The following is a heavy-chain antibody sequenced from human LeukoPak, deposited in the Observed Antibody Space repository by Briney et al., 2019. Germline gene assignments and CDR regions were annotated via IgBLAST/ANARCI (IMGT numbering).Heavy chain of an antibody. CDR3: ARDYYDSSGYYYPFDY. CDR1: GGSISGYY. J-gene: IGHJ4*02. Sequence: SETLSLTCTVSGGSISGYYWTWIRQPPGKGLEWIGYIYHSGNTNYNPSLKSRVTISVDTSKNQFSLKLSSVTAADTAVYYCARDYYDSSGYYYPFDYWGQGTLVTVSS. CDR2: IYHSGNT. D-gene: IGHD3-22*01. V-gene: IGHV4-59*12.